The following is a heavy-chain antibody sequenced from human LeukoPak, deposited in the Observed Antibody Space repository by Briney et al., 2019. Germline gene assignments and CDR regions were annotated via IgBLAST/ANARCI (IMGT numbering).Heavy chain of an antibody. CDR3: ARSSPLRYFDWLSPRVSSWFDP. V-gene: IGHV4-34*01. CDR2: INHSGST. J-gene: IGHJ5*02. CDR1: GGSFSGYY. D-gene: IGHD3-9*01. Sequence: SQTLSLTCAVYGGSFSGYYWSWIRHPPGKGLEWIGEINHSGSTNYNPSLKSRVTISVDTSKNQFSLRLSSVTAADTAVYYCARSSPLRYFDWLSPRVSSWFDPWGQGTLVTVSS.